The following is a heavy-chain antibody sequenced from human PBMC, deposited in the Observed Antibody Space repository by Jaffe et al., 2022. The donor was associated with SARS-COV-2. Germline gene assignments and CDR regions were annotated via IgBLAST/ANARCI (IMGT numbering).Heavy chain of an antibody. CDR1: GGSVSSSDYY. J-gene: IGHJ4*02. V-gene: IGHV4-39*01. CDR3: ARYCRGGSCVDY. CDR2: IYNGGSI. D-gene: IGHD2-15*01. Sequence: QLQLQESGPGLVKPSETLSLTCSVSGGSVSSSDYYWGWIRQPPGKGLEWIGSIYNGGSIQFNPSLKSRVTISLDTSKNQFSLKLSSVTAADTAVYYCARYCRGGSCVDYWGQGTLVTVSS.